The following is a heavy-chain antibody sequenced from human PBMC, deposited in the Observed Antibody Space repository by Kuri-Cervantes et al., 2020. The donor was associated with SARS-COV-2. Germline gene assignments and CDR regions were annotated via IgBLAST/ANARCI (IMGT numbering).Heavy chain of an antibody. CDR2: INHSGST. D-gene: IGHD3-16*01. Sequence: SQTLSLTCAVYGGSFSGYYWSWIRQPPGKGLEWIGEINHSGSTNYNPSLKSRVTISVDTPKNQFSLKLSSVTAADTAVYYCARGRRGFVSKHPHRPEKRGTEEDYYYYYMDVWGKGTTVTVSS. CDR1: GGSFSGYY. CDR3: ARGRRGFVSKHPHRPEKRGTEEDYYYYYMDV. J-gene: IGHJ6*03. V-gene: IGHV4-34*01.